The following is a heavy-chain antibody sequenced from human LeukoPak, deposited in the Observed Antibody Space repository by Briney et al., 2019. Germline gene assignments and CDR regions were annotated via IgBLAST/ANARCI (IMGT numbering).Heavy chain of an antibody. Sequence: GGSLRLSCAAPGFTFSSYGMHWVRQAPGKGLEWVSSISSSSSYIYYADSVKGRFAISRDNAKNSLYLQMNSLRAEDTAVYYCASHGSRFLEWFAPLDYWGREPWSPSPQ. D-gene: IGHD3-3*01. V-gene: IGHV3-21*01. CDR2: ISSSSSYI. CDR1: GFTFSSYG. J-gene: IGHJ4*02. CDR3: ASHGSRFLEWFAPLDY.